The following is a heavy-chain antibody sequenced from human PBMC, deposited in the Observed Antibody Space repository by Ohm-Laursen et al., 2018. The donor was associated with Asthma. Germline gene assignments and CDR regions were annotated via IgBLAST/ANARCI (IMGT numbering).Heavy chain of an antibody. D-gene: IGHD6-19*01. CDR2: ISGSGGST. V-gene: IGHV3-23*01. Sequence: SLRLSCAASGFTFSSYAMSWVRQAPGKGLEWVSAISGSGGSTYYADSVKGRFTISRDNYKNTLYLQMNSLRAEDTAVYYCAKFIAVAGDSDYWGQGTLVTVSS. J-gene: IGHJ4*02. CDR1: GFTFSSYA. CDR3: AKFIAVAGDSDY.